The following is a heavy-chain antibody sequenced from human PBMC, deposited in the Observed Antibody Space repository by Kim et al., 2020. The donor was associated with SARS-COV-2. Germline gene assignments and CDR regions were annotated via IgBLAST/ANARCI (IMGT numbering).Heavy chain of an antibody. Sequence: GGSLRLSCAASGFTFSSYAMHWVRQAPGKGLEWVAGISYDGSNKYYADSVKGRFTISRDNSKNTLYLQMNSLRAEDTAVYYCARVLSLSIAARYSDYCGHETLVSVSS. J-gene: IGHJ4*03. CDR1: GFTFSSYA. CDR2: ISYDGSNK. V-gene: IGHV3-30-3*01. D-gene: IGHD6-6*01. CDR3: ARVLSLSIAARYSDY.